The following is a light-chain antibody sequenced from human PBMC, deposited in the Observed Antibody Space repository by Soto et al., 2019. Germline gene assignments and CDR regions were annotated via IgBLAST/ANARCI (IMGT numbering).Light chain of an antibody. Sequence: EIVLTQSPGTLSLSPGERATLSCRASRSVSSSYLAWYQQKPGQAPRLLIYGASTRAAIIPARFSGSGSGTDFTLTISRLEPEDFAVYYCQQYGSSPRFGQGTKVDIK. V-gene: IGKV3-20*01. CDR3: QQYGSSPR. CDR1: RSVSSSY. J-gene: IGKJ1*01. CDR2: GAS.